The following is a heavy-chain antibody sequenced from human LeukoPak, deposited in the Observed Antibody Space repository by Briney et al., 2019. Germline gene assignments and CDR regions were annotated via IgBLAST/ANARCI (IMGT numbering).Heavy chain of an antibody. D-gene: IGHD3-22*01. CDR1: GFKFSSNA. Sequence: GGSLRLSCAASGFKFSSNAMSWARQAPGKGLEYVSAIGASGAGTYYADSVEGRSTISRDNAKNSLYLQMNSLRAEDTAVYYCARDPIVVLNRPFDSWGQGTLVTVSS. CDR3: ARDPIVVLNRPFDS. CDR2: IGASGAGT. V-gene: IGHV3-23*01. J-gene: IGHJ4*02.